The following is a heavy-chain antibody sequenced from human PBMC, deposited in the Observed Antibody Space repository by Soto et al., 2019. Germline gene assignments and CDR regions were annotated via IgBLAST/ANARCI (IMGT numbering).Heavy chain of an antibody. Sequence: QVQLQESGPGLVKPSQTLSLTCTVSGGSISSGDYFWSWVRQPPGTGLEWIGYIYYSGSTYYNPSLKSRVTISVDTSKIQFSLKLSSVTAADTAVYYCARAYPYDYVGGTYRPYYFDYWGQGTLVTVSS. CDR3: ARAYPYDYVGGTYRPYYFDY. D-gene: IGHD3-16*02. CDR2: IYYSGST. J-gene: IGHJ4*02. CDR1: GGSISSGDYF. V-gene: IGHV4-30-4*01.